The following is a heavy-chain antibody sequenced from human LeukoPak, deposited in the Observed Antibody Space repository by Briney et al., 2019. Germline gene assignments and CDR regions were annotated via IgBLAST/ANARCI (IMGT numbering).Heavy chain of an antibody. Sequence: ASVKVSCKASGYTFTSYDINWVRQATGQGLEWMGWMNPNSGNTGYAQKFQGRVTMTTDTSTSTAYMELRSLRPEDTAVYYCARDRWYYYDSSDYYHDPFDIWGQGTMVTVSS. CDR3: ARDRWYYYDSSDYYHDPFDI. CDR1: GYTFTSYD. J-gene: IGHJ3*02. CDR2: MNPNSGNT. V-gene: IGHV1-8*01. D-gene: IGHD3-22*01.